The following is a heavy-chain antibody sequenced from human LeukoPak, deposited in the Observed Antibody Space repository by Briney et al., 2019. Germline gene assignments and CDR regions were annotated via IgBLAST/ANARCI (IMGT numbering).Heavy chain of an antibody. Sequence: GGSLRLSCAASGFTFDDYAMHWVRQAPGKGLEWASGISWNSGSIGYADSVKGRFTISRDNAKNSLYLQMNSLRAEDTALYYCAKGGLVSLEAFDYWGQGTLVTVSS. CDR2: ISWNSGSI. CDR3: AKGGLVSLEAFDY. CDR1: GFTFDDYA. J-gene: IGHJ4*02. D-gene: IGHD3/OR15-3a*01. V-gene: IGHV3-9*01.